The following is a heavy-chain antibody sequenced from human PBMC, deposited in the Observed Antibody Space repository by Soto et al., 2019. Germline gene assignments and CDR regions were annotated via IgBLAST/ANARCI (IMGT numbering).Heavy chain of an antibody. CDR3: AAGGGLPRYY. J-gene: IGHJ4*02. V-gene: IGHV4-30-2*01. CDR1: GGSISSGGYS. D-gene: IGHD5-12*01. Sequence: QLQLQESGSGLVKPSQTLSLTCAVSGGSISSGGYSWSWIRQPPGKGLEWIGYIYHSGSTYYNPSLKRRVTISVDRFKDPFSLKLSSVTAADTAVSCWAAGGGLPRYYWGQGTLVTVSS. CDR2: IYHSGST.